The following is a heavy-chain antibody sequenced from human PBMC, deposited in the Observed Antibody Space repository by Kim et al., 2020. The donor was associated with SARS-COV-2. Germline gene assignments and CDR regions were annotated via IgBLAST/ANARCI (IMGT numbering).Heavy chain of an antibody. Sequence: SADSVKGRFTISRDNSKNTLYLQMNSLRAEDTAVHYCAKGVDTAMKFDYWDQGTLVTVSS. CDR3: AKGVDTAMKFDY. D-gene: IGHD5-18*01. V-gene: IGHV3-23*01. J-gene: IGHJ4*02.